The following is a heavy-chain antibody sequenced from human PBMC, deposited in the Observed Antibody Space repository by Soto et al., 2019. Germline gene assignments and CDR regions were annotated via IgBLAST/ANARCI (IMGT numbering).Heavy chain of an antibody. J-gene: IGHJ2*01. CDR3: ARLLGGNSFGYFDL. Sequence: QVQLVESGGGVVQPGRSLRLSCAASGMTFSSYGMYWVRQAPGKGLEWVAVIWFDGSNKYYADSVKGRFTISRDNSKNTLFLQMNSLRAEGTAVYYCARLLGGNSFGYFDLWGRGTLVTVSS. D-gene: IGHD2-21*02. CDR2: IWFDGSNK. CDR1: GMTFSSYG. V-gene: IGHV3-33*01.